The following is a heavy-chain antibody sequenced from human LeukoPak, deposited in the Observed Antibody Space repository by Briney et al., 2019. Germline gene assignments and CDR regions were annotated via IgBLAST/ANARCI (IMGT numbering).Heavy chain of an antibody. CDR1: GGSISSSSYY. CDR2: IYYSGST. J-gene: IGHJ3*02. Sequence: SETLSLTCTVSGGSISSSSYYWGWIRQPPGKGLEWIGSIYYSGSTYYNPSLKSRVTISVDTSKNQFSLKLSSVTAADTAVYYCAWWLTEAFDIWGQGTMVTVSS. CDR3: AWWLTEAFDI. D-gene: IGHD5-12*01. V-gene: IGHV4-39*01.